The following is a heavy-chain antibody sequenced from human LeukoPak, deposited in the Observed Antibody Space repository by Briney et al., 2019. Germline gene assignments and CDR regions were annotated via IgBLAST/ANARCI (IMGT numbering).Heavy chain of an antibody. V-gene: IGHV3-15*01. Sequence: GGSLRLSCVVSGLTFGNAWMSWVRQVPGKGLEWVGRIKSKNVGETTEYAAPVQGRFTISRDDSKNTVYLQMSSLQTEDTAVYYCATGPGNSGYWGQGTLVTVSS. D-gene: IGHD4-23*01. CDR3: ATGPGNSGY. CDR2: IKSKNVGETT. CDR1: GLTFGNAW. J-gene: IGHJ4*02.